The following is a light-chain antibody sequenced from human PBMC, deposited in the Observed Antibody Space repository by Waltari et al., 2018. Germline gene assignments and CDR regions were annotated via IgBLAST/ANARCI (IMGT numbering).Light chain of an antibody. V-gene: IGLV1-40*01. Sequence: QSVLTQPPSVSGAPGPRVTISCTGSSFNIGAGYDVHWYQQLPGTAPKLLIFGNNRRPSGVPDRFSGSKSGTSASLAIAGLQAEDEADYYCQSYDNSLSGVVFGGGTKLTVL. CDR3: QSYDNSLSGVV. CDR1: SFNIGAGYD. CDR2: GNN. J-gene: IGLJ2*01.